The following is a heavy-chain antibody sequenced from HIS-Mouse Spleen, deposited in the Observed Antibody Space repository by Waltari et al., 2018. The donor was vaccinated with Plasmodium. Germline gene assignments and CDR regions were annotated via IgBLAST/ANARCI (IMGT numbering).Heavy chain of an antibody. J-gene: IGHJ6*02. V-gene: IGHV4-39*01. Sequence: QLQLQESGPGLVKPSETLSLTCTVSGGSISSSSYYWGWIRQPPGKGLEWIGSIYYSGSTYYNPSLKSRVTIAVDTSKNQFSLKLSSVTAADTAVYYCARLPRVEEVTTPFYYYYYGMDVWGQGTTVTVSS. CDR3: ARLPRVEEVTTPFYYYYYGMDV. CDR1: GGSISSSSYY. CDR2: IYYSGST. D-gene: IGHD4-4*01.